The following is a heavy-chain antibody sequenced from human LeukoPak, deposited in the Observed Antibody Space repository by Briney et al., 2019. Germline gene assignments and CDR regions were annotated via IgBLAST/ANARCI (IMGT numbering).Heavy chain of an antibody. V-gene: IGHV4-39*07. CDR2: IYYSGST. CDR3: ARETTYCTGGACYYYYYYMDV. CDR1: GGSIGSSSYY. J-gene: IGHJ6*03. D-gene: IGHD2-8*02. Sequence: SETLSLTCTVSGGSIGSSSYYWGWIRQSPGKGLEWIGTIYYSGSTYYNPSLKSRVTISVDTSKNQFSLKLSSVTAADTAVYYCARETTYCTGGACYYYYYYMDVWGKGTTVTVSS.